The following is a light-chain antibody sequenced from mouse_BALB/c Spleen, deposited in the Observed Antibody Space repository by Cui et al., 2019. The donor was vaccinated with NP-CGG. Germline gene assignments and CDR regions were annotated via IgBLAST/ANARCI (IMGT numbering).Light chain of an antibody. Sequence: QAVVTQESALTTSPGETVTLTCRSSIGAVTTSNYANWVQEKPDQLFTGLIGGTNNRAPGVPARFSGSLIGDKAAHTITGAQTEDEAIYFCALWYSNHWVFGGGTKLTVL. V-gene: IGLV1*01. CDR3: ALWYSNHWV. CDR1: IGAVTTSNY. CDR2: GTN. J-gene: IGLJ1*01.